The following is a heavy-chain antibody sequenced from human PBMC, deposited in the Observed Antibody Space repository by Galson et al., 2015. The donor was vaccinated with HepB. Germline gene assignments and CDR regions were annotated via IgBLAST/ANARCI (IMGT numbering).Heavy chain of an antibody. CDR3: ARNIFDSDYAYFYGLDV. V-gene: IGHV3-30*04. CDR2: MSYDGSNE. D-gene: IGHD4-11*01. Sequence: SLRLSCAASGFAFSRYAMHWVRQAPGKGLEWLAVMSYDGSNEYYADSVKGRFTISRDNSKNTLYLQMNSLRAEDTAIFYCARNIFDSDYAYFYGLDVWGQGTTVTVSS. CDR1: GFAFSRYA. J-gene: IGHJ6*02.